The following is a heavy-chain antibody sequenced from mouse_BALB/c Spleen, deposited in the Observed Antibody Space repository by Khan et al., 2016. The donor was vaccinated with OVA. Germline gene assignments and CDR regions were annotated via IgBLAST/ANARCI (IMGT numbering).Heavy chain of an antibody. Sequence: EVELVESGPGLVKPSQSLSLTCTVTGYSIASAYAWNWIRQFPGNKLEWMCFISYSGNTNYNPSLKSRISITRDTSKNQVFLQLNSVNSEDTATYYCARVYGGDFDYWGQGTTLTVSS. CDR1: GYSIASAYA. J-gene: IGHJ2*01. CDR3: ARVYGGDFDY. CDR2: ISYSGNT. V-gene: IGHV3-2*02. D-gene: IGHD1-1*01.